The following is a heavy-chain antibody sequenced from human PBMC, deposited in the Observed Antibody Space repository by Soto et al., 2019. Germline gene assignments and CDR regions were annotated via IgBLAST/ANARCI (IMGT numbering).Heavy chain of an antibody. V-gene: IGHV3-7*01. D-gene: IGHD4-17*01. J-gene: IGHJ4*02. CDR1: GFTFSSYW. Sequence: GGSLRLSCAASGFTFSSYWMSWVRQAPGKGLEWVANIKQDGSEKYYVDSVKGRFTISRDNAKNSLYLQMNSLRAEDTAVYYCARVSTPPDYGDYFDYWGQGTLVTVSS. CDR2: IKQDGSEK. CDR3: ARVSTPPDYGDYFDY.